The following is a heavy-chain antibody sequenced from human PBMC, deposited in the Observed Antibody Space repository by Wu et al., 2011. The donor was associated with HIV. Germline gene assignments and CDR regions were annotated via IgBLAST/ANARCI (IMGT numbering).Heavy chain of an antibody. J-gene: IGHJ3*02. Sequence: QVQLVQSGAEMKKPGSSVKVSCKTSGGTFNTYSISWVRQAPGQGLEWMGAIVPIFATAKYAQKFQGRVIMTADESTNTAYLELSSPRSDDTAVYYCASSTAMVTDDAFDIWGQGTMVTVSS. CDR1: GGTFNTYS. D-gene: IGHD5-18*01. CDR3: ASSTAMVTDDAFDI. CDR2: IVPIFATA. V-gene: IGHV1-69*01.